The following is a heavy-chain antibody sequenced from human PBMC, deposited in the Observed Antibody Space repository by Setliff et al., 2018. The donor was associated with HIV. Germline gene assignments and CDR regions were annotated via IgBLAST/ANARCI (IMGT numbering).Heavy chain of an antibody. J-gene: IGHJ3*02. D-gene: IGHD5-18*01. CDR3: ARDPSRWVQPVTLITAFDI. Sequence: ASVKVSCKASGYTFTSYGSSWVRQAPGQGLEWKGWISAYDGNTDQAQRFRDRVSMTTDTSTRTAYMGLRSLRSDDTAVYYCARDPSRWVQPVTLITAFDIWGQGTMVTVSS. CDR1: GYTFTSYG. V-gene: IGHV1-18*01. CDR2: ISAYDGNT.